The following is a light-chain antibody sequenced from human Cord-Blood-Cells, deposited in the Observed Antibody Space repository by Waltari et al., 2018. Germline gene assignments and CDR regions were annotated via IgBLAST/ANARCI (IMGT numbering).Light chain of an antibody. CDR3: QQLNSYPLT. V-gene: IGKV1-9*01. Sequence: DIQLTQSPSFLSASVGDRDTITCRASQGISSYLAWYQQKPGKAPKSLIYAASTLQSGVPSRFSGSGSGTEFTLTISSLQPEDFATYYCQQLNSYPLTFGPGTKVDIK. CDR2: AAS. CDR1: QGISSY. J-gene: IGKJ3*01.